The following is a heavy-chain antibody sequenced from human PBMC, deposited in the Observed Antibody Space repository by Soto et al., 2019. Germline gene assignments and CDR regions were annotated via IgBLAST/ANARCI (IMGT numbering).Heavy chain of an antibody. CDR1: GFTFSDFH. CDR2: AFGGINQ. V-gene: IGHV3-30*03. CDR3: TREVSVAPRRYFDY. J-gene: IGHJ4*02. D-gene: IGHD6-19*01. Sequence: GGSLRLSCAASGFTFSDFHIHWVRQAPGKGLEWVAAAFGGINQYYAVSVRGRFTISGDNSRNTLYLQMNSLSADDSAVYYCTREVSVAPRRYFDYWGQGTLVTVSS.